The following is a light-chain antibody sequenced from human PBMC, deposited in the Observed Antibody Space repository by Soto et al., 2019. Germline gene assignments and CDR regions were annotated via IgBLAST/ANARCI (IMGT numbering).Light chain of an antibody. V-gene: IGLV2-14*02. CDR2: EGT. J-gene: IGLJ2*01. CDR3: QSYHSSNHVV. Sequence: QSALTQPASVSGSLGQSITISCTGSSSDVGTYYFVSWYQQHPGKVPKLMIYEGTKRPSGVSDRFSGSKSGNTASMTISGLKTEDEADYYCQSYHSSNHVVFGGGTKLTVL. CDR1: SSDVGTYYF.